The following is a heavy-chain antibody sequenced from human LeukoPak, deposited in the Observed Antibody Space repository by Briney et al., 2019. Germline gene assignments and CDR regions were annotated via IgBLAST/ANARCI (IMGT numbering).Heavy chain of an antibody. CDR2: ISGSGGST. J-gene: IGHJ4*02. V-gene: IGHV3-23*01. CDR1: GFTLSNYS. D-gene: IGHD2-21*02. Sequence: RTGGSLRLSCAVSGFTLSNYSMSWVRQAPGKGLEWVSAISGSGGSTYYADSVKGRFTISRDNSKNTLYLQMNSLRAEDTAVYYCAKDPQDPSIAYCGGDCYSPSGSYFDYWGQGTLVTVSS. CDR3: AKDPQDPSIAYCGGDCYSPSGSYFDY.